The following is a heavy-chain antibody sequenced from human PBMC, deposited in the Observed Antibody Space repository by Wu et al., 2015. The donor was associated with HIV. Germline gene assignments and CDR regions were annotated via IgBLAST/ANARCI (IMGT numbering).Heavy chain of an antibody. V-gene: IGHV1-58*03. CDR1: GFTFSNSA. D-gene: IGHD3-10*01. CDR3: AAVSAMVRGSGYFP. J-gene: IGHJ5*02. CDR2: IVVGSGNT. Sequence: QLVQSGPEVKKPGTSVKFSCEASGFTFSNSALQWVRQARGQRLEWIGWIVVGSGNTNYAQRFQERVTISRDMSTTTTYMELTNLRSEDTAVYYCAAVSAMVRGSGYFPWGQGTLVTVSS.